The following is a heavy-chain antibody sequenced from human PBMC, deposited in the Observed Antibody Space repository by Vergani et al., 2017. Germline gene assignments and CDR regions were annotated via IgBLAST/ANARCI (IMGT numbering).Heavy chain of an antibody. CDR2: MNPNSGNT. D-gene: IGHD2-2*02. CDR1: GYTFTSYD. J-gene: IGHJ6*03. CDR3: AKEGWYCSSTSCYTHYYYYMDV. V-gene: IGHV1-8*01. Sequence: QVQLVQSGAEVKKPGASVKVSCKASGYTFTSYDINWVRQATGQGLEWMGWMNPNSGNTGYAQKFQGRVTMTRNTSISTAYMELSSLRAEDTAVYYCAKEGWYCSSTSCYTHYYYYMDVWGKGTTVTVSS.